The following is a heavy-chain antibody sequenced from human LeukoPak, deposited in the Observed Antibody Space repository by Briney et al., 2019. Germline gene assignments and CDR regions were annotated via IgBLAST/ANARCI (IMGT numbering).Heavy chain of an antibody. CDR1: GYTFTGYY. CDR3: ARGSSSSWYVDYYYYMHV. CDR2: INPNSGGT. D-gene: IGHD6-13*01. Sequence: ASVKVSCKASGYTFTGYYMHWVRQAPGQGLEWMGWINPNSGGTNYAQKFQGRVTMTRDTSISTAYMEMSRLRSDDTAVYYCARGSSSSWYVDYYYYMHVWGKGTTVTISS. V-gene: IGHV1-2*02. J-gene: IGHJ6*03.